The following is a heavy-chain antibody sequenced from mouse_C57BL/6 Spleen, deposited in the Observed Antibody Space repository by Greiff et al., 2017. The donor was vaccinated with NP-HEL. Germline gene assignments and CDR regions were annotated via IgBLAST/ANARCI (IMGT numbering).Heavy chain of an antibody. D-gene: IGHD1-1*01. V-gene: IGHV1-59*01. J-gene: IGHJ1*03. CDR2: IDPSDSYT. CDR3: ARGRYYYGSRRYFDV. Sequence: VQLQQPGAELVRPGTSVKLSCKASGYTFTSYWMHWVKQRPGQGLEWIGVIDPSDSYTNYNQKFKGKATLTVDTSSSTAYMQLSSLTSEDSAVYYCARGRYYYGSRRYFDVWGTGTTVTVSS. CDR1: GYTFTSYW.